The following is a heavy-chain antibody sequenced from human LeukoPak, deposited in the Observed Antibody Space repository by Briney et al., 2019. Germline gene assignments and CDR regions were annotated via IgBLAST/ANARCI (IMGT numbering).Heavy chain of an antibody. CDR1: GYTFTSYD. V-gene: IGHV1-8*01. CDR3: AREYRHQPD. J-gene: IGHJ4*02. Sequence: ASVKVSCKASGYTFTSYDINWLRQASGQGLEWMGWMNPNSGNTGYAQKFQGRFTMTWDTSITTAYMELSSLRSEDTAVYYCAREYRHQPDWGQGTLVTVSS. D-gene: IGHD5-12*01. CDR2: MNPNSGNT.